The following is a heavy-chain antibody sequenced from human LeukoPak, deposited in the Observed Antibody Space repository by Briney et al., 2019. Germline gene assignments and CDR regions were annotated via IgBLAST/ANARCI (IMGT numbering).Heavy chain of an antibody. CDR2: MNEDEREK. J-gene: IGHJ6*02. CDR1: GFSLSSFW. Sequence: GGSLRLSCAASGFSLSSFWMSWVRPAPGKGLEWVATMNEDEREKYYVASVKGRFTIYRDNAKNSLYLQMNSLRAEDTAVYYCATFWGSLVSDWLRDAMDVWGQGTTVTVSS. CDR3: ATFWGSLVSDWLRDAMDV. D-gene: IGHD2-21*02. V-gene: IGHV3-7*01.